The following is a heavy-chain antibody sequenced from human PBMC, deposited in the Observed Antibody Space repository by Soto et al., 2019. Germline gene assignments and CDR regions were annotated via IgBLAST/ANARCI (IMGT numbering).Heavy chain of an antibody. CDR3: ARAQQWLVIH. Sequence: QVQLVQSGAEVKKPGASVKVSCRASGYTFTRYYMHWVRQAPVQGLEWMGIINPSGGSTTYAQKFHARVTRTRDTSTSTVYIELSSLRSEEKAVYYCARAQQWLVIHWGQGTLVTVS. J-gene: IGHJ4*02. CDR2: INPSGGST. V-gene: IGHV1-46*01. D-gene: IGHD6-19*01. CDR1: GYTFTRYY.